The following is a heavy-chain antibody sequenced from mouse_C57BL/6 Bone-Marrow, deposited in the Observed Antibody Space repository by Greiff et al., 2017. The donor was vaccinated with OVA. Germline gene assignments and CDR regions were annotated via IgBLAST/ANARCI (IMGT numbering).Heavy chain of an antibody. J-gene: IGHJ2*01. CDR2: IWTGGGT. CDR1: GFSLTSYA. D-gene: IGHD1-1*01. CDR3: ARYYYGSADY. V-gene: IGHV2-9-1*01. Sequence: VQGVESGPGLVAPSQSLSITCTVSGFSLTSYAISWVRQPPGKGLEWLGVIWTGGGTNYNSALNSRLSISKDNSKCQVFLQMNSLQTDDATRYYCARYYYGSADYWGQGTTLTVSS.